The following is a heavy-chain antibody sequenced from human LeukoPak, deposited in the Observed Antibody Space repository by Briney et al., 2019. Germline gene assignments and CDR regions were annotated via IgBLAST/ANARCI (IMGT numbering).Heavy chain of an antibody. V-gene: IGHV4-59*06. CDR2: IYYSGST. D-gene: IGHD5-24*01. J-gene: IGHJ4*02. CDR1: GGSISSYY. CDR3: ARGQRWLQLPYY. Sequence: SETLSLTCTVSGGSISSYYWSWIRQHPGKGLEWIGYIYYSGSTYYNPSLKSRVTISVDTSKNQFSLKLSSVAAADTAVYYCARGQRWLQLPYYWGQGTLVTVSS.